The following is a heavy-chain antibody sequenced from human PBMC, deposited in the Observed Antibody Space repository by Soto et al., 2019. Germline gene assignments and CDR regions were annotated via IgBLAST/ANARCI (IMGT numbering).Heavy chain of an antibody. D-gene: IGHD3-10*01. CDR1: GFTFSSYA. V-gene: IGHV3-23*01. CDR3: AKLMDGITMVRGVIELPYYMDV. Sequence: GGSLRLSCAASGFTFSSYAMSWVRQAPGKGLEWVSAISGSGGSTYYADSVKGRFTISRDNSKNTLYLQMNSLRAEDTAVYYCAKLMDGITMVRGVIELPYYMDVWGKGTTVTVSS. CDR2: ISGSGGST. J-gene: IGHJ6*03.